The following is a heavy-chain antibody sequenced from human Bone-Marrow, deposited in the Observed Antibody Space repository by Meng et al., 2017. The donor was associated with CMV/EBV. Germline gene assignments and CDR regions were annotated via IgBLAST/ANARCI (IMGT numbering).Heavy chain of an antibody. CDR2: IYYSGST. D-gene: IGHD1-1*01. V-gene: IGHV4-39*07. J-gene: IGHJ6*02. Sequence: SETLSLTCTVSGGSISSSSYYWGWIRQPPGKGLEWIGSIYYSGSTNYNPSLKSRVTISVDTSKNQFSLKLSSVTAADTAVYYCARDRIKRQPINYYYYYGMDVWGQGTTVTVSS. CDR3: ARDRIKRQPINYYYYYGMDV. CDR1: GGSISSSSYY.